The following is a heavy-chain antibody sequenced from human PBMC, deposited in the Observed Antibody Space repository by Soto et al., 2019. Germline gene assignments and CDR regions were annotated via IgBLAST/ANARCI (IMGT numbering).Heavy chain of an antibody. V-gene: IGHV4-30-4*01. CDR3: ARAELLVRAFDI. Sequence: QVQLQESGPGLVKPSQTLSLTSTVSGDSISSGDYYWSWIRQPPGKGLEWIGYIYYSGSTYYNPSLKSRVTISVDTSKNQFSLKLSSVTAADTAVYYCARAELLVRAFDIWGLGTMVTVSS. J-gene: IGHJ3*02. CDR1: GDSISSGDYY. D-gene: IGHD6-19*01. CDR2: IYYSGST.